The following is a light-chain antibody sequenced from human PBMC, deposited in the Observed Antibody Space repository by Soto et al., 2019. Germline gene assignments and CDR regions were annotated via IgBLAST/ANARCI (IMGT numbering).Light chain of an antibody. CDR1: QSISSW. Sequence: DIQMTQSPSTLSASVGDRVPITCRASQSISSWLAWYQQKPGKAPKLLIYDASSLESGVPSRFSGSGSGTEFTLTISSPQPDDFATYYCQQYNSYSGTFGQGTKVEIK. V-gene: IGKV1-5*01. CDR2: DAS. J-gene: IGKJ1*01. CDR3: QQYNSYSGT.